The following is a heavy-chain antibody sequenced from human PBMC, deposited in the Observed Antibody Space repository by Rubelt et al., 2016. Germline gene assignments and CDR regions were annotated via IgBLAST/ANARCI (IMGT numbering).Heavy chain of an antibody. Sequence: QLQLVQSGAEVKKSGSSVRVSCKASGGTLSMYSFGWVRQAPGQGFEWMGRIGPIVGRTNYDQKFQDRVTITVDKSTITAYMELRNLRSDDTAVYYCARVRGDGYNYLDSWGQGTLVTVSS. J-gene: IGHJ4*02. CDR2: IGPIVGRT. CDR1: GGTLSMYS. D-gene: IGHD5-24*01. V-gene: IGHV1-69*04. CDR3: ARVRGDGYNYLDS.